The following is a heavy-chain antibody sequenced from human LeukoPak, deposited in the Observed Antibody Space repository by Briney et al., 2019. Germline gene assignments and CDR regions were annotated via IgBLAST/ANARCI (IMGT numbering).Heavy chain of an antibody. CDR2: IKHDGSQK. Sequence: GGSLRLSCGASGFTFNRYWMSWVRQAPGKRLEWVANIKHDGSQKYYVDSVKGRFTISRDNAKNSLYLQMNSLRVEDTAVYYCARLRFDSSYYFDYWGQGTLVTVSS. CDR1: GFTFNRYW. D-gene: IGHD6-6*01. V-gene: IGHV3-7*05. CDR3: ARLRFDSSYYFDY. J-gene: IGHJ4*02.